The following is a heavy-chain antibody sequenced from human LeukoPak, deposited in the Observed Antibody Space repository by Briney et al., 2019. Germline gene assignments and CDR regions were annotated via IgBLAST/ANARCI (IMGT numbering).Heavy chain of an antibody. Sequence: SETLSLTCGVSGGSISSTNWWSWVRQPPGQGLEWIGEISLSGVTNYNPSLKSRVTMSLDRSKNHLSLTLTSVAAADTAVYYCSRESGAFSPFGYWGQGTLVTVSS. D-gene: IGHD1-26*01. CDR3: SRESGAFSPFGY. CDR2: ISLSGVT. CDR1: GGSISSTNW. J-gene: IGHJ4*02. V-gene: IGHV4-4*02.